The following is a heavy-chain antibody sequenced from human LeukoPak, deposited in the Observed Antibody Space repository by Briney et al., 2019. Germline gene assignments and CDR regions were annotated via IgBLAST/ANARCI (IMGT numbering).Heavy chain of an antibody. CDR3: ACGYGDYAWFDP. CDR1: GGSISSYY. CDR2: IYYSGTT. J-gene: IGHJ5*02. D-gene: IGHD4-17*01. V-gene: IGHV4-59*12. Sequence: SETLTLTCTVSGGSISSYYWSWIRQPPGKGLEWIGYIYYSGTTNYNPSLKSRVTISVDTSKNQFSLKVNSVTAADTAVYYCACGYGDYAWFDPWGQGTLVTVSS.